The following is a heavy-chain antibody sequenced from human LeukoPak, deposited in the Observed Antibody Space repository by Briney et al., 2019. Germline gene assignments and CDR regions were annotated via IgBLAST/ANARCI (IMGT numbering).Heavy chain of an antibody. CDR2: IIPIFGTA. Sequence: ASVKVSCKASGGTFSSYAISWVRQASGQGLEWMGGIIPIFGTANYAQKFQGRVTITADESTSTAYMELSSLRSEDTAVYYCARGLLAAGPSPSWFDPWGQGTLVTVSS. J-gene: IGHJ5*02. CDR1: GGTFSSYA. CDR3: ARGLLAAGPSPSWFDP. V-gene: IGHV1-69*13. D-gene: IGHD6-13*01.